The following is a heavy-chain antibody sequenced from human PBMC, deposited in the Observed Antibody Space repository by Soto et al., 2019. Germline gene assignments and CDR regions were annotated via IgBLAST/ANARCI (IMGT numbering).Heavy chain of an antibody. CDR3: ARDFPTVTTAAYYYYYGMEV. CDR2: IYYSGST. J-gene: IGHJ6*01. D-gene: IGHD4-17*01. V-gene: IGHV4-61*01. Sequence: XETLSLTCTFSVGSVSSGSYYCSWIRQPPWKGLEWIGYIYYSGSTNYNPSLKSRVTISVDTSKNQFSLKLSSVTAADTAVYYCARDFPTVTTAAYYYYYGMEVWGQGTTVTGS. CDR1: VGSVSSGSYY.